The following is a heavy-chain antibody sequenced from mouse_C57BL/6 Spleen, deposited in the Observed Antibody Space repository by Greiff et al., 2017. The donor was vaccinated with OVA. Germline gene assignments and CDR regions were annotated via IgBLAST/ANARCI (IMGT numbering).Heavy chain of an antibody. CDR3: ARRGIYYYGSSYGYFDV. CDR1: GYAFSSSW. CDR2: IYPGDGDT. D-gene: IGHD1-1*01. Sequence: VQLQQSGPELVKPGASVKISCKASGYAFSSSWMNWVKQRPGKGLEWIGRIYPGDGDTNYNGKFKGKATLTADKSSSTAYMQLSSRTSEDSAVYFCARRGIYYYGSSYGYFDVWGTGTTVTVSS. V-gene: IGHV1-82*01. J-gene: IGHJ1*03.